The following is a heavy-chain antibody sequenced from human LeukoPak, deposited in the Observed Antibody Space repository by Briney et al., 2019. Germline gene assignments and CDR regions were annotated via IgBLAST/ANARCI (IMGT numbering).Heavy chain of an antibody. Sequence: GGSLRLSCAASGFTFDDYAMHWVRQAPGKGLEGVSGISWNGASIGYADSVKGRFTISRDNAKNSLYLQMSSLRIEDTASYYCAKDSYGGSGSYYLYSFDMWGQGTMVTVSS. D-gene: IGHD3-10*01. CDR3: AKDSYGGSGSYYLYSFDM. V-gene: IGHV3-9*01. CDR2: ISWNGASI. J-gene: IGHJ3*02. CDR1: GFTFDDYA.